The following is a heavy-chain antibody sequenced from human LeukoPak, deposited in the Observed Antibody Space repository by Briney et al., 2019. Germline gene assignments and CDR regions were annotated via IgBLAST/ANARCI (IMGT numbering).Heavy chain of an antibody. Sequence: PGGSLRLSCAASGFTFSSYWMHWVRQAPGKGLVWVSRISDGGSTTTHADSVKGRFTISRDNAKNTLYLQMNGLRAEDTAVYYCSRSAYYDGSGNYYDYWGQGTLVTVSS. CDR1: GFTFSSYW. CDR2: ISDGGSTT. J-gene: IGHJ4*02. CDR3: SRSAYYDGSGNYYDY. V-gene: IGHV3-74*01. D-gene: IGHD3-22*01.